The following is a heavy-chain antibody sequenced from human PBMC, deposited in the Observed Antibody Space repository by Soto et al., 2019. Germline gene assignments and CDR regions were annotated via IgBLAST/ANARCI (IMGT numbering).Heavy chain of an antibody. CDR3: ARDEYGGDSGYAMDV. CDR2: INPDNVDT. J-gene: IGHJ6*02. D-gene: IGHD2-21*02. CDR1: GYTFTIYG. Sequence: GASVKLSCKASGYTFTIYGFSWVRQAPGQGLERMGWINPDNVDTNYAQKFQGRVAMITDTSTSTAYMELRSLRSDDTAVYYCARDEYGGDSGYAMDVWG. V-gene: IGHV1-18*01.